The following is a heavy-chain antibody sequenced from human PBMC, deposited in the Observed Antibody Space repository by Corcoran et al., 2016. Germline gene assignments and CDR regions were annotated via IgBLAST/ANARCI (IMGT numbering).Heavy chain of an antibody. CDR3: GRGRWQLGP. V-gene: IGHV4-39*02. CDR2: TYYTGTT. J-gene: IGHJ5*02. D-gene: IGHD1-1*01. CDR1: GGSISSSRFF. Sequence: QMQLQESGPGLVKPSETLALTCTVSGGSISSSRFFWGWVRQPPGEGLEWIGSTYYTGTTYYNPSLKGRVNISLDTSKNQFSLKLSSVTAADTAVYYCGRGRWQLGPWGRGTLVTVSS.